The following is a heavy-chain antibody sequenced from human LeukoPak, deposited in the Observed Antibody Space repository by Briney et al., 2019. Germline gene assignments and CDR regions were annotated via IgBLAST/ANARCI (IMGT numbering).Heavy chain of an antibody. J-gene: IGHJ4*02. CDR3: ARVWYGGKSGPDY. CDR1: GGSFSGYY. CDR2: INHSGST. Sequence: KPSETLSLTCAVYGGSFSGYYWSWFRQPPGKGLEWFGEINHSGSTNYNPSLKSRVTISVDTSKNQFSLKLSSVTAADTAVYYCARVWYGGKSGPDYWSQGTLVTVAS. V-gene: IGHV4-34*01. D-gene: IGHD1-26*01.